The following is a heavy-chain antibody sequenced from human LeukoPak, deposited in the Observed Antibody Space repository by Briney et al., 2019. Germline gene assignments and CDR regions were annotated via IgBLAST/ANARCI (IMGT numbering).Heavy chain of an antibody. Sequence: SQTLSLTCTVSTGSISSGGYYWSWIRHHPGKGLEWTGHIYYSGSTYYNPSLKSRVTISVDTSKNQFSLKLSSVTAADTAVYYCARVPDYDFWSGYHTHDAFDIWGQGTMVTVSS. J-gene: IGHJ3*02. V-gene: IGHV4-31*03. CDR2: IYYSGST. D-gene: IGHD3-3*01. CDR3: ARVPDYDFWSGYHTHDAFDI. CDR1: TGSISSGGYY.